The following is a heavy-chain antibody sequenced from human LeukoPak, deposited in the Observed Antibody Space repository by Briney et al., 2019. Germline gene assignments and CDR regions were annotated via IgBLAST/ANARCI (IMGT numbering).Heavy chain of an antibody. D-gene: IGHD6-19*01. CDR1: GYTFTSYD. V-gene: IGHV1-8*01. CDR2: MNPNSGNT. Sequence: ASVKVSCKASGYTFTSYDINWVRQATGQGLEWMGWMNPNSGNTGYAQKFQGRVTMTRNTSISTDYMELSSLRSEDTAVYYCARAGRGSGWPNYYYYGMDVWGQGTTVTVSS. J-gene: IGHJ6*02. CDR3: ARAGRGSGWPNYYYYGMDV.